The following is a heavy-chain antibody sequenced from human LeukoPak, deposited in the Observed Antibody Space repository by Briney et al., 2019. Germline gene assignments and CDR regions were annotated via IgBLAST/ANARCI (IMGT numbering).Heavy chain of an antibody. Sequence: PGGSLRLSCAASGFTFSRYWMDWVRQAPGKGLVWVSRINSDGSSTTYADSVKGRFTISRDNARDTLYLQMNSLRAEDTAVYYCARGGYYSSGTHDYWGQGTPVTVSS. V-gene: IGHV3-74*01. D-gene: IGHD3-10*01. CDR2: INSDGSST. CDR3: ARGGYYSSGTHDY. CDR1: GFTFSRYW. J-gene: IGHJ4*02.